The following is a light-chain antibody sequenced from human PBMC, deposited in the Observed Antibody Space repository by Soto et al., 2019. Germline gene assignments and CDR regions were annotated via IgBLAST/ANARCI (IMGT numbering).Light chain of an antibody. J-gene: IGLJ3*02. CDR1: TSNIGKNT. CDR2: YDD. CDR3: GACDDRLNGWV. V-gene: IGLV1-36*01. Sequence: QYVLTQPPSVSEGPGQRVTISCSGSTSNIGKNTVNWYQQLPGEAPKLFIYYDDLLGSGVSDRFSCSKSSTSASLAISGLQSEDEADYYCGACDDRLNGWVFGGGTKLTVL.